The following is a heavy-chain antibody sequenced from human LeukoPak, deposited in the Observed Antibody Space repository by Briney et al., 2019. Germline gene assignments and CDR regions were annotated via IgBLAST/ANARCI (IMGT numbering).Heavy chain of an antibody. Sequence: ASVKVSCKTSGYSFATYGISWVRQAPGQGLEWMGWINPNSGGTNYAQKFQGRVTMTRDTSISTAYMELSRLRSDDTAVYYCARERLGICYDWGQGTLVTVSS. J-gene: IGHJ4*02. V-gene: IGHV1-2*02. D-gene: IGHD2-8*01. CDR3: ARERLGICYD. CDR2: INPNSGGT. CDR1: GYSFATYG.